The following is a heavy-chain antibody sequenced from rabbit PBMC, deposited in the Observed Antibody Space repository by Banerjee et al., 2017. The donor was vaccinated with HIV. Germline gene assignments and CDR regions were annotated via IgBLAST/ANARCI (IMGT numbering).Heavy chain of an antibody. CDR2: IFAGSGGSP. CDR3: ARAVSVYGYAKL. D-gene: IGHD6-1*01. V-gene: IGHV1S40*01. J-gene: IGHJ4*01. Sequence: QSLEESGGDLVKPGTSLTLTCAASGFDLSSLYYMCWVRQAPGKGLEWIACIFAGSGGSPYYATWAKGRFTISKTSSTTVTLQMTSLTDADTATYFCARAVSVYGYAKLWGQGTLVTVS. CDR1: GFDLSSLYY.